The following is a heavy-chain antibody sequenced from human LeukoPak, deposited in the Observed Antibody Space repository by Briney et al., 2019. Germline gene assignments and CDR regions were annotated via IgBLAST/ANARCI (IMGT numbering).Heavy chain of an antibody. CDR1: GFTLSSYG. CDR3: ARDSYKDAFDI. D-gene: IGHD1-14*01. Sequence: GRSLRLSCAASGFTLSSYGMHWVRRAPGKGQEWVAVIWYDGSNKYYADSVKGRFTISRDTSKNTLFLQMNSLRAEDTAVYYCARDSYKDAFDIWGQGQWSPSLQ. CDR2: IWYDGSNK. J-gene: IGHJ3*02. V-gene: IGHV3-33*01.